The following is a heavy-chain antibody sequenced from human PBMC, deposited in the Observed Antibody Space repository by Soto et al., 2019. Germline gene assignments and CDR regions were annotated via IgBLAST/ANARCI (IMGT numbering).Heavy chain of an antibody. CDR1: GGSFSGYY. CDR3: ARGRDPAKTGY. D-gene: IGHD5-18*01. J-gene: IGHJ4*02. V-gene: IGHV4-34*01. CDR2: IHPSGST. Sequence: PSETLSLTCAVYGGSFSGYYWNWIRQSPGKGLEWIGEIHPSGSTSYNPSLSSRVTMSRDTSKNHFSLELNSVTAADTAVYYCARGRDPAKTGYWGQGTLVTVSS.